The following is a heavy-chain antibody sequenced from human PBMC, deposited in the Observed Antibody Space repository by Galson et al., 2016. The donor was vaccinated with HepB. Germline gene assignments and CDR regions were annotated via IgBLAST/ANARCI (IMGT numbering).Heavy chain of an antibody. CDR1: GFTFGANW. D-gene: IGHD2/OR15-2a*01. V-gene: IGHV3-7*03. CDR3: VRDRLKSTY. Sequence: SLRLSCAASGFTFGANWMSWVRQAPGKGLEWVANIKEDGSEKYYVDSVKGRFTMSRDNARNSVNLQMNSLRAEDTAVYYCVRDRLKSTYWGQGTLVTVSS. CDR2: IKEDGSEK. J-gene: IGHJ4*02.